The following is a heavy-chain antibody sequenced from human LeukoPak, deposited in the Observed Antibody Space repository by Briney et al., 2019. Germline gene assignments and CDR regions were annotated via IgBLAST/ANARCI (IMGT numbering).Heavy chain of an antibody. CDR3: ASYDFWSGYCGRENNWFDP. CDR1: GYSISSGYY. J-gene: IGHJ5*02. D-gene: IGHD3-3*01. Sequence: SETLSLTCAVSGYSISSGYYWGWIRQPPGKGLEWIGSIYHSGSTYYNPSLKSRVTISVDTSKNQFSLKLSSVTAADTAVYYCASYDFWSGYCGRENNWFDPWGQGTLVTVSS. V-gene: IGHV4-38-2*01. CDR2: IYHSGST.